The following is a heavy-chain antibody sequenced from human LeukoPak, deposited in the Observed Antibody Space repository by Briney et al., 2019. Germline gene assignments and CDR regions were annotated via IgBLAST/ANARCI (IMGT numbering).Heavy chain of an antibody. J-gene: IGHJ6*03. V-gene: IGHV3-21*01. Sequence: PGRSLRLSCAASGFTFSSYSMNWVRQAPGKGLEWVSSISSSSSYIYYADSVKGRFTISRDNAKNSLYLQMNSLRAEDTAVYYCAKDSVLFNSGQLPPYYYYYMDVWGKGTTATVSS. CDR2: ISSSSSYI. D-gene: IGHD3-10*01. CDR3: AKDSVLFNSGQLPPYYYYYMDV. CDR1: GFTFSSYS.